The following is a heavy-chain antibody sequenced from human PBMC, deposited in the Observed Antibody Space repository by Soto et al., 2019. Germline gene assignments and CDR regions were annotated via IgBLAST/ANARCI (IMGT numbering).Heavy chain of an antibody. J-gene: IGHJ4*02. CDR1: GYTFTSYG. Sequence: ASVKVSCKASGYTFTSYGSSWVRQAPGQGLEWMGWISAYNGNTNYAQKLQGRVTMTTDTSTSTAYMELRSLRSDDTAVYYCARDPYYDFWSGYPNFDYWGQGTLVTVS. CDR2: ISAYNGNT. V-gene: IGHV1-18*01. CDR3: ARDPYYDFWSGYPNFDY. D-gene: IGHD3-3*01.